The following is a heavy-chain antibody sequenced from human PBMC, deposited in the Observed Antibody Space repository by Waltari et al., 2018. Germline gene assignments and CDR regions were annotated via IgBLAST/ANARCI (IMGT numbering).Heavy chain of an antibody. V-gene: IGHV4-34*01. Sequence: QVQLQQWGAGLLKPSETLSLTCAVYGGSFSGYYWSWIRQPPGKGLEWIGEINHSGSTNYNPSLKSRVTISVDTSKNQFSLKLSSVTAADTAVYYCARKVGATNYDRFDPWGQGTLVTVSS. J-gene: IGHJ5*02. CDR2: INHSGST. CDR1: GGSFSGYY. CDR3: ARKVGATNYDRFDP. D-gene: IGHD1-26*01.